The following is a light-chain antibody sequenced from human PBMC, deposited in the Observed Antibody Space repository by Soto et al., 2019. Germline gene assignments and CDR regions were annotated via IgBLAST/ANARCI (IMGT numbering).Light chain of an antibody. V-gene: IGKV3-11*01. J-gene: IGKJ5*01. CDR1: QSVGGS. Sequence: ETVLTQSPGTLSLSPGERATLSCRASQSVGGSLAWYQQRPGQAPRLLVYHTSNRATGIPDRFSASGSGTDFTLTISSLEPEDFALYYCQLRNNWPPSITFGQGTRLEI. CDR3: QLRNNWPPSIT. CDR2: HTS.